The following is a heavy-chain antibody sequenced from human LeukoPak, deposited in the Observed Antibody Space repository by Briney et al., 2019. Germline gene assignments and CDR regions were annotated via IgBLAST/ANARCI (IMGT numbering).Heavy chain of an antibody. Sequence: SETLSLTCNVSGGSISTDTYYRGWIRQVPGKGLEWIATLYYSGNIYYNPSLKSRVTMSGDRSKSQFSLKLTSVTAADTAIYYCARLAVSGPGYFDYWGQGTLVIVSS. V-gene: IGHV4-39*01. CDR2: LYYSGNI. J-gene: IGHJ4*02. CDR3: ARLAVSGPGYFDY. CDR1: GGSISTDTYY. D-gene: IGHD6-19*01.